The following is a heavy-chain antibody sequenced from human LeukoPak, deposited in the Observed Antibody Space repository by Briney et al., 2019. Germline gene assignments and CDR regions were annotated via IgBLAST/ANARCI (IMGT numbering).Heavy chain of an antibody. J-gene: IGHJ4*02. D-gene: IGHD6-13*01. CDR2: INTNTGNP. Sequence: ASVKVSCKASGYTFTSYAMNWVRQAPGQGLEWMGWINTNTGNPTYAQGFTGRFVFSLDTSVSTAYLQISSLKAEDTAVYYCARGARQQLVPYYFDYWGQGTLVTVSS. CDR3: ARGARQQLVPYYFDY. CDR1: GYTFTSYA. V-gene: IGHV7-4-1*02.